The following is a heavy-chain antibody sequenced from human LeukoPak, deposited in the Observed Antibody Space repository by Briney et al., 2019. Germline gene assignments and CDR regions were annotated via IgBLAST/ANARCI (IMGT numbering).Heavy chain of an antibody. D-gene: IGHD3-22*01. CDR2: ISYSGST. CDR3: ARDSGSYYDGSDYYGTYDY. CDR1: GGSISIYY. J-gene: IGHJ4*02. Sequence: PSETLSLTCTVSGGSISIYYWSWIRQPPGKGLEWIGYISYSGSTIYNPSLKSRLTISVDTSKNQFSLKLSPVTAADTAVYYCARDSGSYYDGSDYYGTYDYWGQGTLVTVSS. V-gene: IGHV4-59*01.